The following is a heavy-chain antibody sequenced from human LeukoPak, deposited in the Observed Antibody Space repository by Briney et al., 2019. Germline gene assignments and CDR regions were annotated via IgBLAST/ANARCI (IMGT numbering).Heavy chain of an antibody. CDR3: AKEWEVGATIHDY. D-gene: IGHD1-26*01. V-gene: IGHV3-7*01. CDR1: GFTFSNYY. CDR2: IKQDGSDK. Sequence: PGGSLRLSCAASGFTFSNYYMSWVRQAPGKGLEWVANIKQDGSDKSYVDSVKGRFTISRDNAANSLYLQMNRLRAEDTAGEFWAKEWEVGATIHDYWGQGNLGTVSP. J-gene: IGHJ4*02.